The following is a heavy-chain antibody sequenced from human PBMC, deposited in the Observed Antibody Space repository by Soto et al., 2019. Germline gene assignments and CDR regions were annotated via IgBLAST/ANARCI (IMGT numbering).Heavy chain of an antibody. CDR2: ISGSGGST. J-gene: IGHJ4*02. CDR3: AKDQKGSVAGPAFWY. CDR1: GFTFSSCA. Sequence: EVQLLESGGGLVQPGGSLRLSCAASGFTFSSCAMSWVRQAPGKGLEWVSAISGSGGSTYYADSVKGRFTISRDNSKNTLYLQMNSLRAEDTAVYYCAKDQKGSVAGPAFWYWGQGTLVTVSS. D-gene: IGHD6-19*01. V-gene: IGHV3-23*01.